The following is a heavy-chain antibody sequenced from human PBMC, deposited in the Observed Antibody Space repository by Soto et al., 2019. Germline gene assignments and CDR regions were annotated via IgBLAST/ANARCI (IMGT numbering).Heavy chain of an antibody. D-gene: IGHD6-13*01. V-gene: IGHV3-23*01. J-gene: IGHJ4*02. CDR1: CFTFSSYA. Sequence: GGSLRLSCEASCFTFSSYAMSWVRQAPGKGLEWVSSITGSGGSTYYADSVKGRFTISRDNSKNTLYLQMNSVRAEDTAVYYCAKDRMGRSGRLAAAGAFDYWGQGTLVTVSS. CDR3: AKDRMGRSGRLAAAGAFDY. CDR2: ITGSGGST.